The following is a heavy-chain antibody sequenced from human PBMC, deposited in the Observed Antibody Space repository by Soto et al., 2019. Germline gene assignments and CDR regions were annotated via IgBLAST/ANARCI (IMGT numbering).Heavy chain of an antibody. Sequence: QVQLVQSGAEVRKPGASVKLSCQTSGYPFNSYHMHWVRQAPGQGLEWMGVINPTEGRTRYSQKFQDRVTMTRDTYTSTVYMELSSLRSEDTAMYFCARGREISFGYNWFDPWGQGTRVTVSS. CDR3: ARGREISFGYNWFDP. CDR1: GYPFNSYH. V-gene: IGHV1-46*02. D-gene: IGHD5-18*01. J-gene: IGHJ5*02. CDR2: INPTEGRT.